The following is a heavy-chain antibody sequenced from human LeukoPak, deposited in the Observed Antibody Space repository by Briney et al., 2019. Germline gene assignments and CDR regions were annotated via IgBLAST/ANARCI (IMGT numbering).Heavy chain of an antibody. CDR3: ARARTYSLGDY. CDR2: ISYDGSNK. Sequence: GGSLRLSCAASGFTFSSNGMHWVRQAPGKGLEWVAVISYDGSNKYYADSVKGRFTISRDNSKNTLYLQMNSLRAEDTAVYYCARARTYSLGDYWGQGTLVTVSS. J-gene: IGHJ4*02. CDR1: GFTFSSNG. V-gene: IGHV3-30*03. D-gene: IGHD2-15*01.